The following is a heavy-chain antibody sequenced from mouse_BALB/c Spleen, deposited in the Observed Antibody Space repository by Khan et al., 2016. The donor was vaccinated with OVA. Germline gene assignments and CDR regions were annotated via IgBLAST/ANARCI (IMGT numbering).Heavy chain of an antibody. CDR3: TRWSYWFAY. Sequence: LQQPGSELVRPGASVKLSCKASGYTFTSYWMHWVKQRPGQGLEWIGDIYPGSGSTNYDEKFTSKATLTVDTSSSTAYMQLSSLTSEDSAVYYWTRWSYWFAYWGQGTLVTVSA. V-gene: IGHV1S22*01. J-gene: IGHJ3*01. CDR2: IYPGSGST. D-gene: IGHD2-12*01. CDR1: GYTFTSYW.